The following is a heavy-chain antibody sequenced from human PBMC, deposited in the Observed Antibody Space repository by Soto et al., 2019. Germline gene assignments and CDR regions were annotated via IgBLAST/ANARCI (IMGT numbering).Heavy chain of an antibody. V-gene: IGHV3-33*08. J-gene: IGHJ6*02. CDR2: IWSDGSNK. CDR3: ARLSAAGPPWYYYGMDV. CDR1: GFTFSSYW. Sequence: GGSLRLSCAASGFTFSSYWMNWVRQAPVKGLEWVAAIWSDGSNKYYADSVKGRFTISRDNSKNTLFLQMNNLRAEDTAVYYCARLSAAGPPWYYYGMDVWGQGTTVTVSS. D-gene: IGHD6-13*01.